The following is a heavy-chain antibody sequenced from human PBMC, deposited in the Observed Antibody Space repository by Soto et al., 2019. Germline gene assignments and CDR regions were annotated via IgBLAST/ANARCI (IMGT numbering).Heavy chain of an antibody. CDR1: FYTFTNYG. J-gene: IGHJ4*02. D-gene: IGHD2-21*01. V-gene: IGHV1-18*01. CDR2: ISAYNGNT. Sequence: GASVKVSCKASFYTFTNYGISWVRQAPGQRLEGMGWISAYNGNTDYAQSLQGRVTMTTDTSTSTAYMELRSLRSDDTAVYYCAKDYFIVGSGTYGYFDYWGQGTLVTVSS. CDR3: AKDYFIVGSGTYGYFDY.